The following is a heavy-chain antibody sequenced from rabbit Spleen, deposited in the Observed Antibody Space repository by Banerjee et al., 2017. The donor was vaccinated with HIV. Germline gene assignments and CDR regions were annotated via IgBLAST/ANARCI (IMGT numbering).Heavy chain of an antibody. J-gene: IGHJ4*01. CDR2: IYTGGGTT. D-gene: IGHD8-1*01. V-gene: IGHV1S45*01. CDR1: GFSFSSSYW. Sequence: QEQLEESGGDLVQPEGSLTLTCTASGFSFSSSYWICWVRQAPGKGLEWIACIYTGGGTTYYASWAKGRFTISKTSTTVTLQMTSLTAADTATYFCTRRVGNSYSPNYDLWGPGTLVTVS. CDR3: TRRVGNSYSPNYDL.